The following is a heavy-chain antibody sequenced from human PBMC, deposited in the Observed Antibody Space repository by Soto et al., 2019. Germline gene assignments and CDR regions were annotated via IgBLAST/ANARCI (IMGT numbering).Heavy chain of an antibody. CDR1: GGSISSGDYY. V-gene: IGHV4-30-4*01. CDR3: AREFGGEYGSGSYFYYYYGMDV. CDR2: IYYSGST. D-gene: IGHD3-10*01. J-gene: IGHJ6*02. Sequence: ASETLSLTCTVSGGSISSGDYYWSWIRQPPGKGLEWIGYIYYSGSTYYNPSLKSRVTISVDTSKNQFSLNLSSVTAADTAVYYCAREFGGEYGSGSYFYYYYGMDVWGQGTTVTVSS.